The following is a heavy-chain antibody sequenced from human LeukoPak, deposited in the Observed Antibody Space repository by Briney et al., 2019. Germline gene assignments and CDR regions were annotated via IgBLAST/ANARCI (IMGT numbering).Heavy chain of an antibody. CDR3: ARDLNLHFSGSYSIYFDY. D-gene: IGHD1-26*01. V-gene: IGHV1-2*02. J-gene: IGHJ4*02. CDR1: GYTFTGYY. CDR2: INPNSGGT. Sequence: AASVKVSCKASGYTFTGYYMHWVRQAPGQGLEWMGWINPNSGGTNYAQKFQGRVTMTRDTSISTTYMELSRLRSDDTAVYYCARDLNLHFSGSYSIYFDYWGQGTLVSVSS.